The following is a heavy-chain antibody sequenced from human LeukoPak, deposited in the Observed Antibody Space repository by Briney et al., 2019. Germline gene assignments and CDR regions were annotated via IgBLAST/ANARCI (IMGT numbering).Heavy chain of an antibody. Sequence: PSETLSLTCTVSGGSISSGGYYWSWIRQHPGKGLEWIGYIYYSGSTYYNPSLKSRVTISVDTSKNQFSLKLSSVTAADTAVYYCARGTWLQGADYWGQGTLVTVSS. CDR3: ARGTWLQGADY. CDR1: GGSISSGGYY. V-gene: IGHV4-31*03. D-gene: IGHD5-24*01. CDR2: IYYSGST. J-gene: IGHJ4*02.